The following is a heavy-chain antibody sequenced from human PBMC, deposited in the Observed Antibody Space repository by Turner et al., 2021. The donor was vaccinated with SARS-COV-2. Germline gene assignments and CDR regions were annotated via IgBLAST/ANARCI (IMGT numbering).Heavy chain of an antibody. V-gene: IGHV3-23*01. J-gene: IGHJ6*02. Sequence: EVQLLESGGGLVQPGGSLRLSCAASGFTFSSYAMSWVRQAPGKGLEWVSAISGSGGSTYYADSVKGRFTISRDNSKNTLYLQMNSLRAEDTAVYYCARGHVPAASNFYYYYYYGMDVWGQGTTVTVSS. D-gene: IGHD2-2*01. CDR3: ARGHVPAASNFYYYYYYGMDV. CDR2: ISGSGGST. CDR1: GFTFSSYA.